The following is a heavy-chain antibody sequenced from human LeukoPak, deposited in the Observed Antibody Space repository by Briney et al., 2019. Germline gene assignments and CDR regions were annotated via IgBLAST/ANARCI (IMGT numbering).Heavy chain of an antibody. D-gene: IGHD6-19*01. Sequence: PETLSLTCTVSGGSISSTSYYWGWLRQPPGQELEWIGSIYYNGNTYYNPSLKSRVTISGDASRNQFSLKLSSVTAADTAVYYCARTYSSGWNDYWGQGTLVTVSS. CDR1: GGSISSTSYY. V-gene: IGHV4-39*01. J-gene: IGHJ4*02. CDR2: IYYNGNT. CDR3: ARTYSSGWNDY.